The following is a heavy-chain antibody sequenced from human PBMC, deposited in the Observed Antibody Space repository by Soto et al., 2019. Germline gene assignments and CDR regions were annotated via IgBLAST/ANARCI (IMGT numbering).Heavy chain of an antibody. CDR2: IYWDDDK. D-gene: IGHD6-13*01. Sequence: QITLKESGPTLVKPTQTLTLTCTFSGFSLSTSGVGVGWIRQPPGKALEWLALIYWDDDKRYSPSLKRRPTTTXNXXTHQLVLTMTNMVPVDTATYYCAHFPAAGLYYFDYWGQGTLVTVSS. CDR1: GFSLSTSGVG. V-gene: IGHV2-5*02. CDR3: AHFPAAGLYYFDY. J-gene: IGHJ4*02.